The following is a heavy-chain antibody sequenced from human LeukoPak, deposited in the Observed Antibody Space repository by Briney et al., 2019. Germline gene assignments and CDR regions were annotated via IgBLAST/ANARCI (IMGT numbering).Heavy chain of an antibody. Sequence: SETLSLTCTVSGGSISSYYWSWIRQPPGKGLEWIGSIYYSGSTYYNPSLKSRVTISVDTSKNQFSLKLSSVTAADTAVYYCARSGSDSAYYYYMDVWGKGTTVTISS. J-gene: IGHJ6*03. CDR2: IYYSGST. V-gene: IGHV4-59*05. D-gene: IGHD3-10*01. CDR1: GGSISSYY. CDR3: ARSGSDSAYYYYMDV.